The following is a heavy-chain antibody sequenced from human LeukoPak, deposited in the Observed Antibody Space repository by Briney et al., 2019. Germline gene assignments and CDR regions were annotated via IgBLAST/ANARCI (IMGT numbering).Heavy chain of an antibody. D-gene: IGHD2-15*01. Sequence: GGSLRLSCAASGFTFSDYYMSWIRQAPGKGLEWVSYISIIGITIYYAESVKGRFTISTEDAKNTLYLQMNSLRAEDTAVYYCARADMYCSGGSCLYFDYWGQGTLVTVSS. CDR1: GFTFSDYY. V-gene: IGHV3-11*01. CDR3: ARADMYCSGGSCLYFDY. CDR2: ISIIGITI. J-gene: IGHJ4*02.